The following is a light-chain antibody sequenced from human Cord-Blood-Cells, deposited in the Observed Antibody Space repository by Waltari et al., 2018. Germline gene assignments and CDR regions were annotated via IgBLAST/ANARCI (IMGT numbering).Light chain of an antibody. CDR3: NSRDSSSNV. V-gene: IGLV3-19*01. J-gene: IGLJ1*01. CDR2: GKN. CDR1: SLRSYY. Sequence: SSELTQDPAVSVALGQTVRITCQGDSLRSYYASWDQQTPGQAPVLCNYGKNNLPSGIPDLFSGSSSGNTASLTITGAQAEDEADSYCNSRDSSSNVFGTGTKVTVL.